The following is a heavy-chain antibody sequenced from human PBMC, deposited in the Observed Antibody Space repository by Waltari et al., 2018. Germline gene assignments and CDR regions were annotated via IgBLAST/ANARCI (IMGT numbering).Heavy chain of an antibody. D-gene: IGHD3-10*01. J-gene: IGHJ4*02. V-gene: IGHV4-61*02. CDR2: IYTSGTT. CDR1: GGSISSGSYY. CDR3: ARDPVFREYYCDY. Sequence: QVQLQESGPGLVKPSQTLSLTCTVSGGSISSGSYYWSWIRQPAGKGLEWIGRIYTSGTTNHNPSLKSRVTISVHTSKNPFSLKLSSVTAADTAVYYCARDPVFREYYCDYWGQGTLFTVSS.